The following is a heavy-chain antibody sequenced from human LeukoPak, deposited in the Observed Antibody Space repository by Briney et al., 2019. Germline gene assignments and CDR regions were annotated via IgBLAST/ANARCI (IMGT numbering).Heavy chain of an antibody. Sequence: SETLSLTCAVYGGSFSGYYWSWIRQPPGKGLEWIGEINHSGSTNYNPSLKSRVTISVDTSKIQFSLKLSSVTAADTAVCYCARAETYYDFWSGYYHHYNWFDPWGQGTLVTVSS. V-gene: IGHV4-34*01. CDR3: ARAETYYDFWSGYYHHYNWFDP. J-gene: IGHJ5*02. D-gene: IGHD3-3*01. CDR2: INHSGST. CDR1: GGSFSGYY.